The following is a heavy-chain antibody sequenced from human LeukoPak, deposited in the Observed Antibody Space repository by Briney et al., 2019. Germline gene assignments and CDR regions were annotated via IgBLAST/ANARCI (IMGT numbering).Heavy chain of an antibody. CDR2: INWNSAYI. D-gene: IGHD3-3*01. Sequence: GGSLRLSCATSAFTFDDYAMHWVRQAPGKGLEWVSGINWNSAYIGYADSVKGRFTISRDNAKNSLYLQMNSLRGEDTALYYCARGTDYDFWSGFDSWGQGTLVTVSP. V-gene: IGHV3-9*01. CDR1: AFTFDDYA. CDR3: ARGTDYDFWSGFDS. J-gene: IGHJ4*02.